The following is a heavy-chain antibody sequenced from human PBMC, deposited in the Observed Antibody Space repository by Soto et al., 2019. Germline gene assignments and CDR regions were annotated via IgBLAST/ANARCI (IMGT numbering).Heavy chain of an antibody. D-gene: IGHD6-19*01. J-gene: IGHJ4*02. Sequence: GGYLGLSCAASGFTFSDYYMSWIRQAPGKGLEWVSYISSSGSTIYYADSVKGRFTISRDNAKNSLYLQMNSLRAEDTAVYYCARVSSRWYRARLGSGYFHYWCQAPLVT. CDR1: GFTFSDYY. CDR3: ARVSSRWYRARLGSGYFHY. V-gene: IGHV3-11*01. CDR2: ISSSGSTI.